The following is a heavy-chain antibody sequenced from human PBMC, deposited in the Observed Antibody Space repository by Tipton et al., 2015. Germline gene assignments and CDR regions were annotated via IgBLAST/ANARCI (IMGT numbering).Heavy chain of an antibody. Sequence: GLVKPSESLSLTCNVSGGSVSSGNYYWSWIRQPPGKGLEWIGYISYTETSHYNASLKSRVTISIDTSKNQFSLKLSSVTAADTAVYYCARDLEHGMDVWGQGTTVTVSS. CDR3: ARDLEHGMDV. CDR2: ISYTETS. CDR1: GGSVSSGNYY. D-gene: IGHD5-24*01. J-gene: IGHJ6*02. V-gene: IGHV4-61*01.